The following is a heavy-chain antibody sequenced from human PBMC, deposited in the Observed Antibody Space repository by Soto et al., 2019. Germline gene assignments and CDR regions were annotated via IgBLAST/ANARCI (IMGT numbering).Heavy chain of an antibody. CDR3: EREWSSRSHTFGN. D-gene: IGHD3-16*01. Sequence: PSETLSLTCTVSGGSISSYYWSWIRQPPGKGLEWIGYIYYSGSTNYKPSLKSRVTISVDTSKKQFSLQLNSVTPEERAGYYCEREWSSRSHTFGNWGEGTVVTVS. J-gene: IGHJ4*02. CDR1: GGSISSYY. CDR2: IYYSGST. V-gene: IGHV4-59*12.